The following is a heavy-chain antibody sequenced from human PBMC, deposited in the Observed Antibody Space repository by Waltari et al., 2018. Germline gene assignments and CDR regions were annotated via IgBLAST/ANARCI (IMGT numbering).Heavy chain of an antibody. CDR3: ATDMGSYYHDAFDI. D-gene: IGHD1-26*01. Sequence: QVQLVQSGAEVKKPGASVKVSCKVSGYTLTELSMHWVRQAPGKGLEWMGGFDPEDGETSYAQKFQGRVTMTEDTSTGTAYMELSSLRSEDTAVYYCATDMGSYYHDAFDIWGQGTMVTVSS. V-gene: IGHV1-24*01. CDR1: GYTLTELS. CDR2: FDPEDGET. J-gene: IGHJ3*02.